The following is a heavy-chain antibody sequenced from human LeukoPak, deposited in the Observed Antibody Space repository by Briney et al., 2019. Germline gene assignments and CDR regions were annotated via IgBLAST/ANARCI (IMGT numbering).Heavy chain of an antibody. Sequence: GGSLRLSCSASGFTFSSYAMHWVRQAPGKGLEYVSAISSNGGSTYYADSVKGRFTISRDNSKNTLYLQMSSLRAEDTAVYYCVKGGIAVAGTAQYWGQGTLVTVSS. CDR3: VKGGIAVAGTAQY. J-gene: IGHJ4*02. V-gene: IGHV3-64D*06. CDR2: ISSNGGST. CDR1: GFTFSSYA. D-gene: IGHD6-19*01.